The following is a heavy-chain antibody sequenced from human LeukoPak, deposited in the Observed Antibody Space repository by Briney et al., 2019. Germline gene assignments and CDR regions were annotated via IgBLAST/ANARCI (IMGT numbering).Heavy chain of an antibody. CDR1: GFTFSSYE. J-gene: IGHJ6*04. V-gene: IGHV3-48*03. Sequence: GGSLRLSCAAFGFTFSSYEMNWVRQAPGKGLEWVSYISSSGSTIYYADSVKGRFTISRDNAKNSLYLQMNSLRAEDTAVYYCAREWAAVWFGESIYYYGMDVWGKGTTVTVSS. D-gene: IGHD3-10*01. CDR2: ISSSGSTI. CDR3: AREWAAVWFGESIYYYGMDV.